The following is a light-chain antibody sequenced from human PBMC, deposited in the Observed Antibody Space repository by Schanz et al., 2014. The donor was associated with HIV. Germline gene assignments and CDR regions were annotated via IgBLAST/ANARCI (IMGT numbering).Light chain of an antibody. CDR3: QSFDTSLGAVV. J-gene: IGLJ2*01. CDR2: TNT. Sequence: QSVLTQPPSVSGAPGQGVTISCTGSSSNIGAGYDVHWYQVFPDRAPQLLIYTNTNRPSGVPDRFSDSKSGTSASLAITGLQAEDEGDYYCQSFDTSLGAVVFGGGTNLPV. CDR1: SSNIGAGYD. V-gene: IGLV1-40*01.